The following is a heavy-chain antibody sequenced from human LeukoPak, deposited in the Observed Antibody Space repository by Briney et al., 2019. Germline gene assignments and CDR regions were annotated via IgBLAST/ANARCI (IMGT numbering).Heavy chain of an antibody. CDR2: IYPGDSDT. CDR1: GYSFNNYW. J-gene: IGHJ6*02. D-gene: IGHD4/OR15-4a*01. CDR3: ARHAKSAYYYGMDV. Sequence: GESLKISCKGAGYSFNNYWIGWVRQMPGRGLEWMGIIYPGDSDTRYSPSFQGQVTISADKSISTAYLQWSSLKASDTVMYYCARHAKSAYYYGMDVWGQGTTVTVSS. V-gene: IGHV5-51*01.